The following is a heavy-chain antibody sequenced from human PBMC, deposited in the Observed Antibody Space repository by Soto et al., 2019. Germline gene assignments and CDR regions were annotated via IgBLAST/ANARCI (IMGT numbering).Heavy chain of an antibody. Sequence: SGPTLVNPTQTLTLTCTFSGFSVSTSGVGVGCIRQPPGKALEWLALIYWDDDKRYSPSLKSRLTITKDTSKNQVVLTMTNMDPVDTSTYYCAHRLVGLTYYDFFLDAFDIWGQGTMVTVSS. V-gene: IGHV2-5*02. CDR2: IYWDDDK. D-gene: IGHD3-3*01. CDR3: AHRLVGLTYYDFFLDAFDI. J-gene: IGHJ3*02. CDR1: GFSVSTSGVG.